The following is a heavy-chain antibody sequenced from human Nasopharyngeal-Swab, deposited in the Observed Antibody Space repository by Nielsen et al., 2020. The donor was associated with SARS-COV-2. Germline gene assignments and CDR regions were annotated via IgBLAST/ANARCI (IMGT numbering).Heavy chain of an antibody. D-gene: IGHD1-14*01. V-gene: IGHV1-46*02. CDR1: GYPFNTYY. Sequence: ASVKVSCKASGYPFNTYYMHWVRQAPGQGPEWMGLIIPSGGSTTYAQRLQGRVTMTRDTSTTTLYMELSSLRFEDTAMYYCARSRGAGVLDYWGQGSLVTVSS. CDR2: IIPSGGST. J-gene: IGHJ4*02. CDR3: ARSRGAGVLDY.